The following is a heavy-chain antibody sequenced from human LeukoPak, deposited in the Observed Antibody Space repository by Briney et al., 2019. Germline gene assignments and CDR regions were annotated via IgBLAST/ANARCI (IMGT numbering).Heavy chain of an antibody. D-gene: IGHD5-18*01. CDR2: INPSAGST. V-gene: IGHV1-46*01. CDR1: GYTFTSYD. J-gene: IGHJ3*02. CDR3: ARDHRGKQLWLTRPDEFDAFDI. Sequence: ASVKVSCKASGYTFTSYDINWVRQATGQGLEWMGIINPSAGSTSYAQKFQGRITVTRDTSTSTVYMELRSLRPEDTAVYYCARDHRGKQLWLTRPDEFDAFDIWGQGTMVTVSS.